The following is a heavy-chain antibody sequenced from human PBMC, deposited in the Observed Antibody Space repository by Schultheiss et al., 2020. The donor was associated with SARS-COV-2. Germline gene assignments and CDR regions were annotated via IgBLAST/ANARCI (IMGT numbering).Heavy chain of an antibody. J-gene: IGHJ6*03. CDR1: GGSISSSSYY. CDR2: IYYSGST. CDR3: ARAAPDQLLYGHPRGYYYYMDV. V-gene: IGHV4-61*01. D-gene: IGHD2-2*02. Sequence: SQTLSLTCTVSGGSISSSSYYWSWIRQPPGKGLEWIGYIYYSGSTYYNPSLKSRVTISVDTSKNQFSLKLSSVTAADTAVYYCARAAPDQLLYGHPRGYYYYMDVWGKGTTVTVSS.